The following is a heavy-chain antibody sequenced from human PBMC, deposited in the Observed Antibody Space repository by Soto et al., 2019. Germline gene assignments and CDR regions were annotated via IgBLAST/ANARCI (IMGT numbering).Heavy chain of an antibody. CDR2: INPNSGGT. Sequence: GASVKVSCKASGYTFTGYYMHWVRQAPGQGLEWMGWINPNSGGTNYAQKFQGWVTMTRDTSISTAYMELSRLRSDDTAVYYCARDLGFNGSGSYYVYYYYGMEVWGQGTTVTVSS. D-gene: IGHD3-10*01. J-gene: IGHJ6*02. V-gene: IGHV1-2*04. CDR3: ARDLGFNGSGSYYVYYYYGMEV. CDR1: GYTFTGYY.